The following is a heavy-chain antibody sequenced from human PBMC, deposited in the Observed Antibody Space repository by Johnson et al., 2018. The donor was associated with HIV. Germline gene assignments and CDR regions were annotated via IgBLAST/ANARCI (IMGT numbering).Heavy chain of an antibody. CDR1: GFTVSSNY. Sequence: VQLVVSGGGLVQPGGSLRLSCAASGFTVSSNYMSWVRQAPGKGLEWGSVNYSGGSTYYIHSVKGRFTISRDSSKNTLYLQMRSRRAEETTVYYCVREGSEWLAGENTFDIWGQETMVTVSS. J-gene: IGHJ3*02. CDR3: VREGSEWLAGENTFDI. V-gene: IGHV3-66*01. CDR2: NYSGGST. D-gene: IGHD6-19*01.